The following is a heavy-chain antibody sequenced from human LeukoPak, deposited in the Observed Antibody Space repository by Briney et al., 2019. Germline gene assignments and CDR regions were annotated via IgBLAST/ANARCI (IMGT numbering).Heavy chain of an antibody. CDR1: GFRFSGYV. V-gene: IGHV3-23*01. CDR2: IDFSDDGAS. CDR3: ARVDSGNYDY. J-gene: IGHJ4*02. Sequence: GGSLRLSYAASGFRFSGYVMSWVRQAPGKGLEYVSSIDFSDDGASYYADSVKGRFTISRDNSKNTLFLQMNSLRVEDTAFYYCARVDSGNYDYWGQGTLLTVSS. D-gene: IGHD1-26*01.